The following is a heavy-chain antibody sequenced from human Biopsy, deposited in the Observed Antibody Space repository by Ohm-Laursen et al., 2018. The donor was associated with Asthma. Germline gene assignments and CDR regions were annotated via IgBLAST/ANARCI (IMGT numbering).Heavy chain of an antibody. D-gene: IGHD3-9*01. CDR2: INAGDGNT. CDR1: GYTFIHFA. J-gene: IGHJ3*01. Sequence: ASVKVSCKASGYTFIHFAIHWVRQAPGQRPEWMGWINAGDGNTKYSQKFQGRVTITRDTSASTAYMDLRSLRSEDTAMYYCARTYYDFLTGQVNDAFALWGQGTMVTVSS. V-gene: IGHV1-3*01. CDR3: ARTYYDFLTGQVNDAFAL.